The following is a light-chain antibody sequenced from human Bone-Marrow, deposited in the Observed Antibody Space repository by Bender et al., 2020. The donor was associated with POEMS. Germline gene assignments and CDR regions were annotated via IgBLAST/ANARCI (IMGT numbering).Light chain of an antibody. V-gene: IGLV3-1*01. CDR1: QLGDQY. CDR2: EDN. J-gene: IGLJ2*01. Sequence: LTQPPSVSVSPRQTANITCSGDQLGDQYASWYQLKPGQSPVLVIYEDNKRPSGIPERFSGSNSGNIATLTISGTQALDEADYYCQAWDTSSVVFGGGTKLTVL. CDR3: QAWDTSSVV.